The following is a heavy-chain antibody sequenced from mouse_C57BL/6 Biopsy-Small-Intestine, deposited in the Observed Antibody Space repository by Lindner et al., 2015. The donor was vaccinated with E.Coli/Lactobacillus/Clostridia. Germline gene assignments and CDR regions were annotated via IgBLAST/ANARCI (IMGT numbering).Heavy chain of an antibody. Sequence: VQLQESGAELVRPGTSVKMSCKASGYTFTNYWISWAKQRPGHGLEWIGDIYPGGGYTNYNEKFKGKATLTADKSSSTAYTQFSSLTSDDSAIYFCAKEGSLYYGSSSWFFDVWGTGTTVTVSS. D-gene: IGHD1-1*01. J-gene: IGHJ1*03. CDR3: AKEGSLYYGSSSWFFDV. CDR2: IYPGGGYT. V-gene: IGHV1-63*01. CDR1: GYTFTNYW.